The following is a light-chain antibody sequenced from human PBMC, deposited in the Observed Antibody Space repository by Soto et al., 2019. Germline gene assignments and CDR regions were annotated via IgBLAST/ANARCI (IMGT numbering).Light chain of an antibody. CDR3: CAYTARTTLSWV. Sequence: QSALTQPTSVSGAPGQSITISCTGVSSDIGGYNHVSWYQQHPGKVPRLIIYDIDNRPSGVSNRFSASQSGNTASLAISGLQAEDEADYYCCAYTARTTLSWVFGGGTKVTVL. V-gene: IGLV2-14*03. J-gene: IGLJ3*02. CDR2: DID. CDR1: SSDIGGYNH.